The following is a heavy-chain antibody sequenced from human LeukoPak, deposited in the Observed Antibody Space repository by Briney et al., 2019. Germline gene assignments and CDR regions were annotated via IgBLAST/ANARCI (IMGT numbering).Heavy chain of an antibody. D-gene: IGHD6-13*01. J-gene: IGHJ5*02. CDR2: IYYSGST. CDR1: GGSISSYY. CDR3: ARAYSSSWYPLYNWFVP. Sequence: KPSETLSLTCTVSGGSISSYYWSWIRQPPGKGLEWIGYIYYSGSTNYNPSLKSRVTISVDTSKNESSLKLSSVTAADTAVYYCARAYSSSWYPLYNWFVPWGQGTLVTVSS. V-gene: IGHV4-59*01.